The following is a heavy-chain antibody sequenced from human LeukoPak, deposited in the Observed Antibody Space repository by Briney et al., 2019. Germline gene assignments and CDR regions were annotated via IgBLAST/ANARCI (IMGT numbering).Heavy chain of an antibody. Sequence: TGGSLRLSCAPSGFTFSTYNMNWVRQAPGKGLGWVSYISSSSSTIYYADSVKGRCTISRDNAKNSLYLQMNSLRVEHTAVYYCARDLIWGVTFADDYWGQGTLVTVSS. V-gene: IGHV3-48*01. D-gene: IGHD3-10*01. CDR3: ARDLIWGVTFADDY. CDR1: GFTFSTYN. CDR2: ISSSSSTI. J-gene: IGHJ4*02.